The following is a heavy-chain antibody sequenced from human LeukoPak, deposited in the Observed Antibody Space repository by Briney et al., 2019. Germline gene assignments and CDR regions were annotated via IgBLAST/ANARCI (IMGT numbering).Heavy chain of an antibody. Sequence: SVKVSCEASGGAFSSYAISWVRQAPGQGLEWMGRIFPIFATANYAQKFQGRVTITADESTSTAYMELSSLRSEDTAVYYCARESGSYEAYFDYWGQGTLVTVSS. V-gene: IGHV1-69*13. CDR3: ARESGSYEAYFDY. CDR2: IFPIFATA. D-gene: IGHD1-26*01. J-gene: IGHJ4*02. CDR1: GGAFSSYA.